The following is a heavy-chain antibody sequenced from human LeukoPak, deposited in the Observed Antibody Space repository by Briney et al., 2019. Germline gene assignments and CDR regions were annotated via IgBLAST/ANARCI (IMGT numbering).Heavy chain of an antibody. V-gene: IGHV1-2*02. CDR2: INPNSGGT. Sequence: GASVTVSCKASGYTFTGYYMHGVRQAPGQGLEWMGWINPNSGGTNYAQKFQGRVTMTRDTSISTAYMELSRLRSDDTAVYYCARDSPHSDSSGSHYWGQGTLVTVSS. CDR1: GYTFTGYY. J-gene: IGHJ4*02. D-gene: IGHD3-22*01. CDR3: ARDSPHSDSSGSHY.